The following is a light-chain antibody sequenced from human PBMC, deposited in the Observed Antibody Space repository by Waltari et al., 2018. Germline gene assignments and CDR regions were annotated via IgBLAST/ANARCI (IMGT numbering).Light chain of an antibody. CDR2: WGS. V-gene: IGLV2-23*01. Sequence: QSALTQPASVSGSPGQSITVSCTGTSSDVGSYNLVSWYQQHPGKAPKLMIYWGSKRPSGVSNRFSGSKSGNTASLTISGLQAEDEADYYCCSYAGSSTLLFGGGTKVTVL. CDR1: SSDVGSYNL. CDR3: CSYAGSSTLL. J-gene: IGLJ2*01.